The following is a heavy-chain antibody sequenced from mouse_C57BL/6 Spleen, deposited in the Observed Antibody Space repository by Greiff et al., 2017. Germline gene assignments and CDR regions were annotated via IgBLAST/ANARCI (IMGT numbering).Heavy chain of an antibody. V-gene: IGHV10-1*01. D-gene: IGHD2-1*01. CDR1: GFSFNTYA. CDR3: VRHYGTPYYYAMDY. Sequence: GGGLVQPKGSLKLSCAASGFSFNTYAMNWVRQAPGKGLEWVARIRSKSNNYATYYADSVKDRFTISRDDSESMLYLQMNNLKTEDTAMYYCVRHYGTPYYYAMDYWGQGTSVTVSS. J-gene: IGHJ4*01. CDR2: IRSKSNNYAT.